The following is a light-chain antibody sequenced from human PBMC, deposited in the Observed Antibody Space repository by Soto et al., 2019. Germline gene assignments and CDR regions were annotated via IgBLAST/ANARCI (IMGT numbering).Light chain of an antibody. CDR3: QPYNGYSRT. CDR1: HSISDS. J-gene: IGKJ1*01. CDR2: DAS. Sequence: DIQLTQSPSTLSSFVGDRVTISCRASHSISDSLAWYKHKPGNAPSLLISDASTLDIGVTLRFSGNIAGTEFALTINSMQPDDFEAYYCQPYNGYSRTLGQGTKVDI. V-gene: IGKV1-5*01.